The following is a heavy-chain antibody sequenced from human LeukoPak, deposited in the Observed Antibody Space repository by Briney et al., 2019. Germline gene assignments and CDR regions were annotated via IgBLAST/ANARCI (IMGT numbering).Heavy chain of an antibody. V-gene: IGHV4-59*01. D-gene: IGHD6-19*01. CDR3: GRGIAVAQTPQFEY. CDR1: GGSISSYY. Sequence: SETLSLTCTASGGSISSYYWSWIRQPPGKGLEWMGYIYYSGSTNYNPSLKSRVTISVDTSKNQFSLKLSSVTAADTAVYYCGRGIAVAQTPQFEYWGQGTLVTVPS. CDR2: IYYSGST. J-gene: IGHJ4*02.